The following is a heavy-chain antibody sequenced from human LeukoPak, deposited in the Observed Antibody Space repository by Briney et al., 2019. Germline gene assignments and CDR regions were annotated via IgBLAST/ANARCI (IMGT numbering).Heavy chain of an antibody. V-gene: IGHV4-59*12. CDR2: LYYSGST. CDR1: GGSISSYY. Sequence: SETLSLTCTVSGGSISSYYWTWIRQPPGKGLEWIGSLYYSGSTNYNPSLKSRVTMSIDTSKNQLSLNVNSVTAADTAVYYCARVMGASWFFYLDVWGKGTTVTVSS. CDR3: ARVMGASWFFYLDV. D-gene: IGHD3-16*02. J-gene: IGHJ6*04.